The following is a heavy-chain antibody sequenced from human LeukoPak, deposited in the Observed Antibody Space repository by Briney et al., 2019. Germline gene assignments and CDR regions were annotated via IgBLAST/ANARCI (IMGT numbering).Heavy chain of an antibody. J-gene: IGHJ2*01. CDR1: GFTFSSYA. Sequence: GGSLRLSCAASGFTFSSYAMTWVRQAPGKGLEWVSGISGSGDITYYADSVKGRVTISRDSSKKTLCLQINSLRAEDTAIYYCAKDVFPVYESSGFSAFPGRWGRGTPVTVCS. CDR2: ISGSGDIT. CDR3: AKDVFPVYESSGFSAFPGR. D-gene: IGHD3-22*01. V-gene: IGHV3-23*01.